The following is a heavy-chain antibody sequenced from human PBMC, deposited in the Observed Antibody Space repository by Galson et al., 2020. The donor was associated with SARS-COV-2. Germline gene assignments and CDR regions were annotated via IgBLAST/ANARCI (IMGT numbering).Heavy chain of an antibody. Sequence: SETLSITCAVYGGSFSGYYWSWIRQPPGKGLEWIGEINHSGSTNYNPSLKSRVTISVDTSKNQFSLKLSSVTAADTAVYYCARGLPYYYYYYGMDVWGQGTTVTVSS. V-gene: IGHV4-34*01. CDR1: GGSFSGYY. CDR2: INHSGST. CDR3: ARGLPYYYYYYGMDV. J-gene: IGHJ6*02.